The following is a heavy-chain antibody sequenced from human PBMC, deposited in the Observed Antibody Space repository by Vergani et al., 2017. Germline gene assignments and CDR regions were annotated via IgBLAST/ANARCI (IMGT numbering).Heavy chain of an antibody. CDR2: INPNSGGT. CDR3: ARGGGIVVVPAAMRGGMDV. Sequence: QVQLVQSGAEVKKPGASVKVSCKASGYTFTGYYMHWVRQAPGQGLEWMGWINPNSGGTNYAQKFQGWVTMTRDTSISTAYMELSRLRSDDPAVYYCARGGGIVVVPAAMRGGMDVWGQGTTVTVSS. V-gene: IGHV1-2*04. D-gene: IGHD2-2*01. J-gene: IGHJ6*02. CDR1: GYTFTGYY.